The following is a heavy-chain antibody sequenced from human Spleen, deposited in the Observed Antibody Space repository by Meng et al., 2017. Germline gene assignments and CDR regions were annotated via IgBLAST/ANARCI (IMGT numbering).Heavy chain of an antibody. D-gene: IGHD2-15*01. J-gene: IGHJ5*02. CDR2: ISAYNGNT. Sequence: ASVKVSCKLSGYTLTESSMNWVRQTPKKGLEWMGWISAYNGNTNYAQKLQGRVTMTTDTSTSTAYMELRSLRSDDTAVYYCARGELGYCSGGSCYSIPGWFDPWGQGTLVTVSS. V-gene: IGHV1-18*01. CDR3: ARGELGYCSGGSCYSIPGWFDP. CDR1: GYTLTESS.